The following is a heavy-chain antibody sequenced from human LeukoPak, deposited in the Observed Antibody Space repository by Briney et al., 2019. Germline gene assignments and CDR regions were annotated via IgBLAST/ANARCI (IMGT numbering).Heavy chain of an antibody. J-gene: IGHJ4*02. CDR2: IYSGGST. CDR3: ASSQGPRFSGYVAPDY. D-gene: IGHD5-12*01. V-gene: IGHV3-66*01. CDR1: GFTVSSNY. Sequence: GGSLRLSCAASGFTVSSNYMSWVRQAPGKGLEWVSVIYSGGSTYYADSVKGRFTISRDNSKNTLYLQMNSLRAEDTAVYYCASSQGPRFSGYVAPDYWGQGTLVTVSS.